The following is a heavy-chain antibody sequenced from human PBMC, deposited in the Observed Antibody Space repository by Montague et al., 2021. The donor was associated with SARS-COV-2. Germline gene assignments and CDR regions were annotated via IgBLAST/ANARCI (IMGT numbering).Heavy chain of an antibody. D-gene: IGHD3-10*01. CDR2: IYYSGST. CDR1: GGSISSYY. J-gene: IGHJ6*02. Sequence: SETLSLTCTVSGGSISSYYWSWIRQPPGKGLEWIGYIYYSGSTNYNPSLKSRVTISVDTSKNQFSLKLSSVTAADTAVYYCASAYYGSGSLGYYYYGMDVWGQGTTVTASS. V-gene: IGHV4-59*01. CDR3: ASAYYGSGSLGYYYYGMDV.